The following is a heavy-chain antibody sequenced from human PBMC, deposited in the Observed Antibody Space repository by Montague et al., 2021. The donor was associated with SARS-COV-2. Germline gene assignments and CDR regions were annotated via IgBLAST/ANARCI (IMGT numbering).Heavy chain of an antibody. CDR2: KNYSGST. D-gene: IGHD3-3*01. V-gene: IGHV4-39*01. CDR1: GASISSRSYY. CDR3: ATLPSSITIFGVVQGYYLDD. Sequence: SETLSLTCTVSGASISSRSYYWGWLRPPPGKGLEWIGFKNYSGSTYYNPTLQGRVTISVDTYKNQFYLKLSSVTAADTAVYYCATLPSSITIFGVVQGYYLDDWGQGTLVTVSS. J-gene: IGHJ4*02.